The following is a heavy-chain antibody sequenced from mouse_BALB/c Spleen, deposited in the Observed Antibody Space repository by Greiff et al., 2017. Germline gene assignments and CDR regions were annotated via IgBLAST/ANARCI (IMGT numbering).Heavy chain of an antibody. J-gene: IGHJ3*01. V-gene: IGHV5-17*02. Sequence: EVQLVESGGGLVQPGGSRKHSCAASGFTFSSFGMHWVRQAPEKGLEWVAYISSGSSTIYYADTVKGRFTISRDNPKNTLFLQMTSLRSEDTAMYYCAPLDSSGYGFAYWGQGTLVTVSA. CDR1: GFTFSSFG. CDR3: APLDSSGYGFAY. D-gene: IGHD3-2*01. CDR2: ISSGSSTI.